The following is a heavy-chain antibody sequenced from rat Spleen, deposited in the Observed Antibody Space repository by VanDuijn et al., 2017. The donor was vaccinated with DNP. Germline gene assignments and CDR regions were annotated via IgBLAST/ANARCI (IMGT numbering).Heavy chain of an antibody. V-gene: IGHV5-17*01. CDR1: GFTFSDYA. Sequence: EVQLVESGGGLVQPGRSLKLSCAASGFTFSDYAMAWVRQAPKKGLEWVATIIYDGSRTYYRDSVKGRFIISRDNARNTLYLQMNSLRSEDTATYFCARGSGTYYWYFDFWGPGTMVTVSS. CDR2: IIYDGSRT. J-gene: IGHJ1*01. CDR3: ARGSGTYYWYFDF. D-gene: IGHD5-1*01.